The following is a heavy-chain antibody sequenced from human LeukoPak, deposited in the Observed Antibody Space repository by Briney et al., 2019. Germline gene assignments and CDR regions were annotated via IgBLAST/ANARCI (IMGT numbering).Heavy chain of an antibody. V-gene: IGHV3-23*01. D-gene: IGHD3-10*01. J-gene: IGHJ4*02. CDR1: GFTFSSYA. CDR2: ISGSGGST. Sequence: GGSLRLSCAASGFTFSSYAMSWVRQAPGKGLEWVSAISGSGGSTYYADSVKGRFTISRDNSKNTLYLQMNSLRAEDTAVYYCARSPYYYGSGSYYLFDYWGQGTLVTVSS. CDR3: ARSPYYYGSGSYYLFDY.